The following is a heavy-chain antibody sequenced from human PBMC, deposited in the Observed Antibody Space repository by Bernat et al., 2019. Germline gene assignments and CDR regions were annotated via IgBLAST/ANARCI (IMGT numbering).Heavy chain of an antibody. J-gene: IGHJ6*02. Sequence: QVQLQESGPGLVKPSQTLSLTCTVSGGSISSGGYYWSWIRQHPGKGLEWIGYIYYSGSTYYNPSLKSRVTISVDTSKNQFSLKLSSVTAADTAMYYCASLGPGGSSLYYYYYGMDVWGQGTTVTVSS. CDR2: IYYSGST. CDR3: ASLGPGGSSLYYYYYGMDV. V-gene: IGHV4-31*03. D-gene: IGHD6-6*01. CDR1: GGSISSGGYY.